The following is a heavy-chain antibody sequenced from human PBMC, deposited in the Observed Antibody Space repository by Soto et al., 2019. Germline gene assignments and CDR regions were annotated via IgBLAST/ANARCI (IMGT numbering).Heavy chain of an antibody. CDR1: GFTFSDFA. J-gene: IGHJ1*01. V-gene: IGHV3-23*01. Sequence: GGSLRLSCRGSGFTFSDFAMNWVRQAPNKGLEWVSTMTGSGDTTYYAESVKGRFTISRDNSKNTLFLHMTALRADDTAIYFCAKEVYGGKPCSFGSCGQGNLGTVSS. D-gene: IGHD2-15*01. CDR3: AKEVYGGKPCSFGS. CDR2: MTGSGDTT.